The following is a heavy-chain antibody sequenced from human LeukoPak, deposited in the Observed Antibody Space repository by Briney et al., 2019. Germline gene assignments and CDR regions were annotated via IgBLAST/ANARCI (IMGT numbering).Heavy chain of an antibody. D-gene: IGHD3-22*01. J-gene: IGHJ5*02. Sequence: GGSLRLSCAASGVTFSSYAMHWVRQAPGKGLEWVAVISYDGSNKYYADSVKGRFTISRDNSKNTLYLQMNSLRAEDTAVYYCARQGAGFDSSGYYSDWFDPWGQGTLVTVSS. CDR3: ARQGAGFDSSGYYSDWFDP. CDR2: ISYDGSNK. CDR1: GVTFSSYA. V-gene: IGHV3-30-3*01.